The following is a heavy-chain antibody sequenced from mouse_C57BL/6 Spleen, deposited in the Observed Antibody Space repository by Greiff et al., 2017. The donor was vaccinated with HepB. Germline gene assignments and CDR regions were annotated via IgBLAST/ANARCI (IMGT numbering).Heavy chain of an antibody. J-gene: IGHJ4*01. D-gene: IGHD3-2*02. V-gene: IGHV1-82*01. CDR2: IYPGDGDT. CDR1: VYAFSSSW. Sequence: QLQPSGPALVKPGASVTLSCTASVYAFSSSWLNWVKQKPGKGLEWIGRIYPGDGDTNYNGKFKGKATLTADKSSSTAYMQLSSLTSEDSAVYFCARGLRLPYYYAMDYWGQGTSVTVSS. CDR3: ARGLRLPYYYAMDY.